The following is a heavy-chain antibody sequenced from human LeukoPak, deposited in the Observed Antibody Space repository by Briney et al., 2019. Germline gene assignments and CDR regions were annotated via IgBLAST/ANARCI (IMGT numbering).Heavy chain of an antibody. V-gene: IGHV4-34*01. J-gene: IGHJ4*02. CDR1: GGSISSYY. D-gene: IGHD3-10*01. CDR3: ARPGVRGVILNYFDY. Sequence: SETLSLTCTVSGGSISSYYRSWIRQPPGKGLEWIGEINHSGSTNYNPSLKSRVTISVDTSKNQFSLKLSSVTAADTAVYYCARPGVRGVILNYFDYWGQGTLVTVSS. CDR2: INHSGST.